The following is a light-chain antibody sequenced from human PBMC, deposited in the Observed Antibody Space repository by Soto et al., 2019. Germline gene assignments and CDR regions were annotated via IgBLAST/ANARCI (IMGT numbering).Light chain of an antibody. CDR2: GAS. CDR1: QSVSSSY. J-gene: IGKJ1*01. CDR3: QQYGSSPWT. Sequence: EIVLTQSPGTLSLSPGERAILSYRASQSVSSSYLAWYQQKPGQAPRPLIYGASSRAIGIPDRFSGSGSGTDFTLTISRLEPEDFAVYYCQQYGSSPWTFGQGTKVEIK. V-gene: IGKV3-20*01.